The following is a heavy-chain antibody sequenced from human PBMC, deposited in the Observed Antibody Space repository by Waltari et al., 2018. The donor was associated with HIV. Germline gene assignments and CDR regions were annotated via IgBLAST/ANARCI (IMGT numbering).Heavy chain of an antibody. CDR3: TTSMIRKVSYYYGMDV. CDR1: GLTFSKAW. V-gene: IGHV3-15*01. Sequence: EVQLVESGGGLVKHGGSIRVSCAASGLTFSKAWMSRLRQAPGKGLEWVGHIKTKADGGAAEYAAPVKGRFTISRDDSKNTLYLQMDSLKTEDTAVYYCTTSMIRKVSYYYGMDVWGQGTTVTVSS. CDR2: IKTKADGGAA. D-gene: IGHD3-10*01. J-gene: IGHJ6*02.